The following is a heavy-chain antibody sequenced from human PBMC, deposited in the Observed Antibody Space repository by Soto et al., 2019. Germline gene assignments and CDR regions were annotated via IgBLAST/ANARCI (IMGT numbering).Heavy chain of an antibody. CDR1: GFTFSTYS. J-gene: IGHJ3*02. D-gene: IGHD2-21*02. CDR2: ISSSSYI. CDR3: ARDRLYCGGDCYPTDAFDI. V-gene: IGHV3-21*01. Sequence: GGSLRLSCAASGFTFSTYSMNWVRQAPGKGLEWVSSISSSSYIYSADSVKGRFTISRDNAKNSLYLQMNSLRAEDTAVYYCARDRLYCGGDCYPTDAFDIWGQGTMVTVSS.